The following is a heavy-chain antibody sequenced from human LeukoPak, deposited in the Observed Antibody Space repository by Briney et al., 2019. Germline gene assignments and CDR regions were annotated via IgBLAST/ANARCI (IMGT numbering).Heavy chain of an antibody. CDR3: ATSSGGHQLGVFDY. Sequence: PSETLSLTCTVSGGSISSGSYYWSWIRQPPGKGLEWIGDTYYSGSTNQNPSLKSRVTVSVDTSKNQFSLKLSSVTAADTALYYCATSSGGHQLGVFDYWGQGTLVTVSS. D-gene: IGHD2-2*01. J-gene: IGHJ4*02. CDR2: TYYSGST. CDR1: GGSISSGSYY. V-gene: IGHV4-61*01.